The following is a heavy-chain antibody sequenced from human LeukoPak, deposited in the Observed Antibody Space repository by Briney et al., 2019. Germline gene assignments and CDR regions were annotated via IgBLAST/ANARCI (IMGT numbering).Heavy chain of an antibody. CDR2: IYPGDFDT. D-gene: IGHD2-2*02. V-gene: IGHV5-51*01. Sequence: GVPLTISCKGFEYSFPSYWVDWVRQMPGKGLEWMGTIYPGDFDTSYSPSFQGQVIISADKSISTAYLQWSSLKASDTAMYYCARVPPAGYCSSTSCYNYGMDVWGQGTTVTVSS. J-gene: IGHJ6*02. CDR1: EYSFPSYW. CDR3: ARVPPAGYCSSTSCYNYGMDV.